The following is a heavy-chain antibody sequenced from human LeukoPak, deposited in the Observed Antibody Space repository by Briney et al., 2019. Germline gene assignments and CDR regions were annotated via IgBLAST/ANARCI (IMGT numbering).Heavy chain of an antibody. CDR1: GYTFTRYY. CDR2: INPNSGGT. J-gene: IGHJ4*02. V-gene: IGHV1-2*02. Sequence: ASVKVSCTASGYTFTRYYIHWVREAPGQGPGWLGWINPNSGGTNYAQKFQGRVTMTRDTSISTAYMELSRLRSDDTAVYYCARTPCSSTSCSLYYWGQGTLVTVSS. D-gene: IGHD2-2*01. CDR3: ARTPCSSTSCSLYY.